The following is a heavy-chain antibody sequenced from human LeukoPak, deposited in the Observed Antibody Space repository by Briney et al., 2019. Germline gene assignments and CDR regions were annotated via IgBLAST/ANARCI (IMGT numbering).Heavy chain of an antibody. V-gene: IGHV3-23*01. D-gene: IGHD3-10*02. Sequence: GGSLRLSCAGSGFTFSSYAMSWVRQAPGKGLEWASAIGGGGGSTDYADSVKGRFTISRDNSKNTLYLQMNSLRAEDTAVYYCAKDVRGYSRPFDYWGQGTLVTVSS. CDR3: AKDVRGYSRPFDY. CDR2: IGGGGGST. CDR1: GFTFSSYA. J-gene: IGHJ4*02.